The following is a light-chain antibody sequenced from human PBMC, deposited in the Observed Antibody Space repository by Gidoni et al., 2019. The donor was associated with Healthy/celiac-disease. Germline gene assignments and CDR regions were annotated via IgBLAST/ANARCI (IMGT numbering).Light chain of an antibody. CDR2: DVS. CDR1: SSDVGGYHS. J-gene: IGLJ1*01. CDR3: SSYTSSSTPYV. V-gene: IGLV2-14*01. Sequence: QSALTQPASVSGSPGQSITISCTGTSSDVGGYHSVSWYQQHPGKAPKLMIYDVSKRPSGVSNRFSGSKSGNTASLTISGLQAEDEADYYCSSYTSSSTPYVFGTGTKVTVL.